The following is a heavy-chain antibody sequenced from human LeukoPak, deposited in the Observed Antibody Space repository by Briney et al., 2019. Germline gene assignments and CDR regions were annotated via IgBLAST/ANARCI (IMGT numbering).Heavy chain of an antibody. V-gene: IGHV3-15*01. Sequence: PGGSLRLSCAASGFTFSNAWMSWVRQAPGKGLEWVGRIKSKTDGGTTDYAAPVKGRFTISRDDSKNTLYLQMNSLKTEDTAVYYCTTDPTPLSRGWYYANFDYWGQGTLVTVSS. CDR1: GFTFSNAW. CDR3: TTDPTPLSRGWYYANFDY. D-gene: IGHD6-19*01. J-gene: IGHJ4*02. CDR2: IKSKTDGGTT.